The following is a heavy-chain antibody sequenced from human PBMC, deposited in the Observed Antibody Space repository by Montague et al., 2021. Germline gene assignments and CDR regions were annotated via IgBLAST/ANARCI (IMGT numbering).Heavy chain of an antibody. D-gene: IGHD3-10*01. V-gene: IGHV6-1*01. CDR3: AREGVGDLLFSFDS. CDR1: GDSVSINNVA. CDR2: THHMSTRYT. J-gene: IGHJ4*02. Sequence: CAISGDSVSINNVACNWKRESPSRHLEWLGRTHHMSTRYTDYAVSVKGRIAINPDTSKNQFSLQLNSVTPGDTAVYYCAREGVGDLLFSFDSWGQGTLVTVSS.